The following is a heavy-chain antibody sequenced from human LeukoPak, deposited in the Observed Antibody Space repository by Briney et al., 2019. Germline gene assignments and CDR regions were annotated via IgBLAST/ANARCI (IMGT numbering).Heavy chain of an antibody. V-gene: IGHV3-66*01. CDR1: GFTVSTNY. CDR2: IYSGGST. D-gene: IGHD3-10*01. Sequence: GGSLRLSCAASGFTVSTNYMSWVRQAPGKGLEWVSVIYSGGSTYYADSVEGRFTISRDNSKNTLYLQMNSLRADDTAVYYCARVVRSWDYFDYWGQGTLVTVSS. J-gene: IGHJ4*02. CDR3: ARVVRSWDYFDY.